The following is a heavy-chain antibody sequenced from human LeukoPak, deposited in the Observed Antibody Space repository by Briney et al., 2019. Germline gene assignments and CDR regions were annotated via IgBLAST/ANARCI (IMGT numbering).Heavy chain of an antibody. CDR2: FDPEDGET. Sequence: ASVKVSCKVSGYTLTELSMHWVRQAHGKGLEWMGGFDPEDGETIYAQKFQGRVTMTEDTSTATAYMELSSLRSEDTAVYYCATTGRSSPIGYDLDSCGQRTLVTVSS. CDR3: ATTGRSSPIGYDLDS. V-gene: IGHV1-24*01. D-gene: IGHD5-18*01. CDR1: GYTLTELS. J-gene: IGHJ4*02.